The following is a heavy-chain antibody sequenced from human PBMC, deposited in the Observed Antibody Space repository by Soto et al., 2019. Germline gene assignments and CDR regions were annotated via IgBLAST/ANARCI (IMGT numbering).Heavy chain of an antibody. CDR3: ARDFYQSSGYCDY. D-gene: IGHD3-22*01. CDR1: GYTFSSYG. V-gene: IGHV1-18*01. J-gene: IGHJ4*02. Sequence: QVQLVQSGAEVKKPGASVKVSCKAYGYTFSSYGLSWVRQAPGQGLEWMGWISAYSGNTVCTQRFKGRLTMATDTSTGTAYMELRSLRSDDTAVYYCARDFYQSSGYCDYWGQGTLVTVSS. CDR2: ISAYSGNT.